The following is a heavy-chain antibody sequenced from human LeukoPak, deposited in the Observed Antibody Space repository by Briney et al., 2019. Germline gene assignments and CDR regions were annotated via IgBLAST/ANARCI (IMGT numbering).Heavy chain of an antibody. CDR1: GFNFRSYA. CDR3: ARDPYCSSTSCYLDDAFDI. D-gene: IGHD2-2*01. J-gene: IGHJ3*02. V-gene: IGHV3-66*02. CDR2: IYSGGST. Sequence: AGGSLRLSCATSGFNFRSYAMNWVRQAPGKGLEWVSVIYSGGSTYYADSVKGRFTISRDNSKNTLYLQMNSLRAEDTAVYYCARDPYCSSTSCYLDDAFDIWGQGTMVTVSS.